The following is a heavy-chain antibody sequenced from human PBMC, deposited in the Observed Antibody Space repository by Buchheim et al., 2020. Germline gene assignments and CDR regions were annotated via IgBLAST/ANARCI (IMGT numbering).Heavy chain of an antibody. CDR2: ISGSGGST. J-gene: IGHJ4*02. Sequence: EVQLLESGGGLVQPGGSLRLSCGASGFIFSNYAMSWVRQAPGKGLEWVSAISGSGGSTYYADSVKGRFTISRENSKHKLYLQMNSLRAEDTAVYYCAKEVGYYYDSSGYDYWGQGTL. CDR3: AKEVGYYYDSSGYDY. D-gene: IGHD3-22*01. V-gene: IGHV3-23*01. CDR1: GFIFSNYA.